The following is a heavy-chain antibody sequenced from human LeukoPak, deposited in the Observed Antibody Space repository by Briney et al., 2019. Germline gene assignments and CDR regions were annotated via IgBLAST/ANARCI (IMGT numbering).Heavy chain of an antibody. V-gene: IGHV3-23*01. Sequence: GGSLRLSCTGSVFIFSRYAVSWVRQAPGKGLEWVSAISKNTVDTYYADSVKGRLTISRDSSKNTVYLQMNSLRAEDTAVYYCVRDMEPLRYFDTWGQGTLVTVSS. CDR1: VFIFSRYA. CDR2: ISKNTVDT. D-gene: IGHD3-9*01. CDR3: VRDMEPLRYFDT. J-gene: IGHJ4*02.